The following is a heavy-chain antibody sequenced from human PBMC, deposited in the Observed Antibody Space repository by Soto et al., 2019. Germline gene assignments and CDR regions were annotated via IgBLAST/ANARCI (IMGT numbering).Heavy chain of an antibody. CDR2: INPSGGST. J-gene: IGHJ4*02. CDR1: GYTFTSYY. V-gene: IGHV1-46*01. D-gene: IGHD1-26*01. Sequence: GASVKVSCKASGYTFTSYYMHWVRQAPGQGLEWMGIINPSGGSTSYAQKFQGRVTMTRDTSTSTVYMELSSLRSEDTAVYYCVRDLRLVRYSGSRTFDYWGQGTLVTVSS. CDR3: VRDLRLVRYSGSRTFDY.